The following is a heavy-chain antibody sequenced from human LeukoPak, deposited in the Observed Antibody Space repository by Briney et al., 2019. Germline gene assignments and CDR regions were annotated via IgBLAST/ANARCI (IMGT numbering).Heavy chain of an antibody. V-gene: IGHV3-33*06. CDR3: AKDRGIAAAGTDY. CDR1: GFTFSSYG. D-gene: IGHD6-13*01. CDR2: IWNDGSKK. J-gene: IGHJ4*02. Sequence: GGSLRLSCAASGFTFSSYGMQWVRQAPGKGLEWVAVIWNDGSKKYYADSVKGRFTISRDNSKNTLYLQMNSLRAEDTAVYYCAKDRGIAAAGTDYWGPGTLVTVSS.